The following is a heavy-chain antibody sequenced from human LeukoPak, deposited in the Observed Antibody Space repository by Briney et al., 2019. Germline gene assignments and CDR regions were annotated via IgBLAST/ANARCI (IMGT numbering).Heavy chain of an antibody. CDR2: SRNKANSYTT. D-gene: IGHD1-26*01. CDR3: ARVSLGGSYFYFDS. CDR1: GFIFSDHY. J-gene: IGHJ4*02. V-gene: IGHV3-72*01. Sequence: PVGSLRLSCAASGFIFSDHYMDWVRQAPGKGLEWVGRSRNKANSYTTEYAASVKGRFTISRDASRTSLYLQMSSLKTEDTAVYFCARVSLGGSYFYFDSWGQGTQVTVSS.